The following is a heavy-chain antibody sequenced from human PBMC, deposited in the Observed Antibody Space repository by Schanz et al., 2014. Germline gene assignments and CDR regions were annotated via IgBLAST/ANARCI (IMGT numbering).Heavy chain of an antibody. CDR1: GYAFSDYG. CDR2: ISPYTGNT. CDR3: ARDFSAYVGNYFDY. V-gene: IGHV1-18*01. J-gene: IGHJ4*02. D-gene: IGHD5-12*01. Sequence: QVQLEQSGAEVKKPGASVKVSCKTSGYAFSDYGITWVRQAPGQGLQWMGWISPYTGNTNYAQTLQGRITLTTDTATSTAYMELSSLRFDDTAVYYCARDFSAYVGNYFDYWGQGTLVTASS.